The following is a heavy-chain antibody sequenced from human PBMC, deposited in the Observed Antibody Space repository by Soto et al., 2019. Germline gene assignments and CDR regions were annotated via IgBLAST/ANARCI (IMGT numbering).Heavy chain of an antibody. CDR1: GFTFSNAW. Sequence: VGSLRLSCAASGFTFSNAWMSWVRQAPGKGLEWVGRIKSKTDGGTTDYAAPVKGRFTISRDDSKNTLYLQMNSLKTEDTAVYYCTTVRVAALYYYYYGMDVWGQGTTVTVSS. CDR3: TTVRVAALYYYYYGMDV. V-gene: IGHV3-15*01. D-gene: IGHD6-13*01. J-gene: IGHJ6*02. CDR2: IKSKTDGGTT.